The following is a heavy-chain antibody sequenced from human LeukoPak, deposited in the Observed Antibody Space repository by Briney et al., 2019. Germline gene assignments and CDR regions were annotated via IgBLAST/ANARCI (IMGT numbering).Heavy chain of an antibody. CDR3: ARDRRYYYGSGSMAYWFDP. CDR2: INPNSGGT. V-gene: IGHV1-2*02. Sequence: ASVKVSCKASGYTFTGYYMHWVRQAPGLGLEWMGWINPNSGGTNYAQKFQGRVTMTRDTSISTAYMELSRLRSDDTAVYYCARDRRYYYGSGSMAYWFDPWGQGTLVTVSS. CDR1: GYTFTGYY. J-gene: IGHJ5*02. D-gene: IGHD3-10*01.